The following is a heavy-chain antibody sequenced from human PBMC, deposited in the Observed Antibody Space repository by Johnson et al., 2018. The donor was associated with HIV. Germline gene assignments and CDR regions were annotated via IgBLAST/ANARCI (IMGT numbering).Heavy chain of an antibody. CDR1: GFTVSTYY. CDR2: LYSSGKT. V-gene: IGHV3-53*01. Sequence: VQLVESGGGLIQPGGSLRLSCAASGFTVSTYYMTWVRQASGKGLELVSLLYSSGKTYYADSVKGRFTISRDNAKNSLYLQMNSLRAEDTALYYCARFGRGGSHAFDIWGQGTMVTVSS. D-gene: IGHD5-12*01. CDR3: ARFGRGGSHAFDI. J-gene: IGHJ3*02.